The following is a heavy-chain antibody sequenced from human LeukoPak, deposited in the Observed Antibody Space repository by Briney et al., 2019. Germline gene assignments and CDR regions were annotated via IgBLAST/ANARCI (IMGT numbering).Heavy chain of an antibody. Sequence: GGSLRLSCAASGFTFSTYWMSWVRQAPGKGLEWVANTNQEGSEKYYVDSVKGRFTISKDNAKNSLYLQMNSLRAEGAAVYYCARDPKWLDYWGQGTLVTVSS. V-gene: IGHV3-7*01. D-gene: IGHD5-12*01. CDR2: TNQEGSEK. J-gene: IGHJ4*02. CDR3: ARDPKWLDY. CDR1: GFTFSTYW.